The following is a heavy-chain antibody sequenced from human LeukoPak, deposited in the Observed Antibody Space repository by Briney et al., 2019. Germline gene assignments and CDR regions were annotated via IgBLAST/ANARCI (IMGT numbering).Heavy chain of an antibody. CDR2: IIPIFGTA. CDR3: AREMSPRGRLRFDY. D-gene: IGHD5-12*01. CDR1: GGTFSSYA. V-gene: IGHV1-69*01. J-gene: IGHJ4*02. Sequence: SSVKVSCKASGGTFSSYAISWVRQAPGQGLEWMGGIIPIFGTANYAQKFQGRVTITADESTSTAYMELSSLRSEDTAVYYCAREMSPRGRLRFDYWGXXXXVTVSS.